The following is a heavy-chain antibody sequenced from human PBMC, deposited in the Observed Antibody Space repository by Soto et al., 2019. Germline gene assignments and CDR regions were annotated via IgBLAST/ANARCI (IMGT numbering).Heavy chain of an antibody. Sequence: GGSLRLSCSASGFTFSSYAMHWVRQAPGKGLEYVSTISNNGGSTYYAESVKGRFTISRDNSKNTLFLQMSSLIAEDTALYYCANSRKAMTTSGFMDVWGPGTTVTVSS. D-gene: IGHD2-2*01. CDR3: ANSRKAMTTSGFMDV. V-gene: IGHV3-64D*06. CDR1: GFTFSSYA. CDR2: ISNNGGST. J-gene: IGHJ6*02.